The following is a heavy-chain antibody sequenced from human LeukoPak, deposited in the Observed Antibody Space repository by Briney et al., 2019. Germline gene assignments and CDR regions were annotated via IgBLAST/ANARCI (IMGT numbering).Heavy chain of an antibody. J-gene: IGHJ5*02. CDR2: IYTRGSN. CDR3: ARARGGGAMVTVSKVNWFDP. Sequence: PSETLSLTCTVSGRSMRSYDGSWIRQPAGKGLEGSGRIYTRGSNKYQPSLKSRVTMSVDTCKNQSSLKLSSVLAAHTAVYYCARARGGGAMVTVSKVNWFDPWGQGTLVTVSS. V-gene: IGHV4-4*07. D-gene: IGHD5-18*01. CDR1: GRSMRSYD.